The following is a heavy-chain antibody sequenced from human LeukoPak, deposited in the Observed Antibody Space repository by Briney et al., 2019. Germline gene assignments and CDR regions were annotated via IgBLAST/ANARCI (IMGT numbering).Heavy chain of an antibody. V-gene: IGHV3-23*01. D-gene: IGHD1-1*01. CDR2: ISGGGAGT. CDR1: GLSFSFYA. CDR3: AKDFVRYNIQFDY. J-gene: IGHJ4*02. Sequence: GGSLRLSCAASGLSFSFYAMSWVRQAPGKGLEWVSSISGGGAGTYYADSARGRFTISRDNSKNTLYLQMNSLRAEDTALYYCAKDFVRYNIQFDYWGQGALVTVSS.